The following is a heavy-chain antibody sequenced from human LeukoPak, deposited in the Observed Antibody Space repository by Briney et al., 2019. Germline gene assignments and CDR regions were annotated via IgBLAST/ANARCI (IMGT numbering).Heavy chain of an antibody. CDR2: TYPNSGGT. V-gene: IGHV1-2*02. CDR1: GYTFTGYY. CDR3: AREHMTRVTLDY. J-gene: IGHJ4*02. Sequence: ASVKVSCKASGYTFTGYYMHWVRQAPGQGLEWMGSTYPNSGGTKYAQKFQGRVTMTRDTSISTAYLELSRLRSDDTAVYYCAREHMTRVTLDYWGQGTLVTVSS. D-gene: IGHD4-17*01.